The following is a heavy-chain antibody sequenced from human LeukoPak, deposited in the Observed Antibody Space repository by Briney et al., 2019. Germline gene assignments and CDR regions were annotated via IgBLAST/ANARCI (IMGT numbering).Heavy chain of an antibody. J-gene: IGHJ5*02. D-gene: IGHD6-13*01. CDR1: GYTFTSYD. CDR3: ARLSVQLVRWFDP. Sequence: ASVKVSCKASGYTFTSYDINWVRQATGQGLEWMGWMNPNSGNTGYAQKFQGRVTITRNTSISTAYMELSSLRSEDTAVYYCARLSVQLVRWFDPWGQGTLVTVSS. CDR2: MNPNSGNT. V-gene: IGHV1-8*03.